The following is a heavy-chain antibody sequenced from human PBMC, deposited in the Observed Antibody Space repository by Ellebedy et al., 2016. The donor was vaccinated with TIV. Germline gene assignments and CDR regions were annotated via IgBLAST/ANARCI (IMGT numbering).Heavy chain of an antibody. CDR1: GFIFSNYA. Sequence: GESLKISCAASGFIFSNYAMNWVRQAPGKGLEWVSAIRSSSSYIYYADSVKGRFTISRDNAKNSLYLQMNSLRAEDTAVYYCARDMSDYGGNPPFHPWGQGTLVTVSS. CDR2: IRSSSSYI. CDR3: ARDMSDYGGNPPFHP. J-gene: IGHJ5*02. D-gene: IGHD4-23*01. V-gene: IGHV3-21*01.